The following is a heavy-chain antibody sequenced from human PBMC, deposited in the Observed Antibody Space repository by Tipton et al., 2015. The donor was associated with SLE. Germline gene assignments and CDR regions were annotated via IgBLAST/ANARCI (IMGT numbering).Heavy chain of an antibody. Sequence: TLSLTCTVSGYSISSGHLWGWIRQAPGKGLEWIASVFRSGTSHYNPSLKRRVTISGDTSKNQFSLKLTSVTAADTAVYYCAGWRVGSSSSKDSWGQGTLVTVSS. J-gene: IGHJ4*02. CDR1: GYSISSGHL. CDR3: AGWRVGSSSSKDS. CDR2: VFRSGTS. D-gene: IGHD6-6*01. V-gene: IGHV4-38-2*02.